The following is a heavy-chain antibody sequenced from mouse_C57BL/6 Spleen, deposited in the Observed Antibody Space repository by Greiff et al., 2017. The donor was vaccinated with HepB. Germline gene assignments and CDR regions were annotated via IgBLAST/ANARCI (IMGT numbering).Heavy chain of an antibody. CDR3: TNWAWFAY. CDR1: GFNIKDDY. D-gene: IGHD4-1*01. CDR2: IDPENGDT. V-gene: IGHV14-4*01. J-gene: IGHJ3*01. Sequence: EVQLQQSGAELVRPGASVKLSCTASGFNIKDDYMHWVKQRPEQGLEWIGWIDPENGDTEYASKFQGKATITADTSSNTAYLQLSSLTSEDTAVYDCTNWAWFAYWGQGTLVTVSA.